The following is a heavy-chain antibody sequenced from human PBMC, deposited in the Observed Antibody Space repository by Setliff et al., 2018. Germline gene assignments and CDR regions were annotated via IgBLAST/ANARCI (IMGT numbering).Heavy chain of an antibody. CDR1: GYTFRNYW. CDR2: IYPGDSDT. D-gene: IGHD5-12*01. V-gene: IGHV5-51*01. J-gene: IGHJ4*02. Sequence: GESLKISCKGSGYTFRNYWIGWVRQMPGKGLEWMGIIYPGDSDTRYSPSFQGQVTISADKSISTTYLQWSSLKASDTGIYYCARDSDSGYDYWGQGTLVTVSS. CDR3: ARDSDSGYDY.